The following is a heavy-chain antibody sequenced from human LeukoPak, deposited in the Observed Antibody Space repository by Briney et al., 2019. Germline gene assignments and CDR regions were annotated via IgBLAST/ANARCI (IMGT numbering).Heavy chain of an antibody. Sequence: GGSLRLSCAASGFTFSSYGMHWVRQAPGKGLEWVAFIRYDGSNKYYADSVKGRFTISRDNSKNTLYLQMNSLRAEDTAVYYCAKGLVPYYYYYMDVWGKGTTVTVSS. J-gene: IGHJ6*03. D-gene: IGHD3-16*01. V-gene: IGHV3-30*02. CDR3: AKGLVPYYYYYMDV. CDR1: GFTFSSYG. CDR2: IRYDGSNK.